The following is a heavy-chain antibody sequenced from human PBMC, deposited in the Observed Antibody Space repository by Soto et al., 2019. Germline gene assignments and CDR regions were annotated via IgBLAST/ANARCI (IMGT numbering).Heavy chain of an antibody. CDR2: ISYSGGGT. CDR1: GFIFSSYA. D-gene: IGHD4-17*01. Sequence: GGSLRLSCVASGFIFSSYAMHWVRQAPGKGLEWVSGISYSGGGTYYADSVKGRLTISRHNSKNTLYLQMGSLRAEDTAVYYCVKDKGSTVSPSEYYYNGMDVWGQGTTVTVSS. V-gene: IGHV3-23*01. CDR3: VKDKGSTVSPSEYYYNGMDV. J-gene: IGHJ6*02.